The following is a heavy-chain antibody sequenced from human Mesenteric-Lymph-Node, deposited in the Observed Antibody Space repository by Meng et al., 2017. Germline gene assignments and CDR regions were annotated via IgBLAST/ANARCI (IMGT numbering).Heavy chain of an antibody. CDR1: GGSFSGYY. V-gene: IGHV4-34*01. CDR3: ARGGGNSWYIDY. CDR2: INHSGST. Sequence: QVQLQQWGAGLLTPSETLSLTCAVHGGSFSGYYWSWIRQPPGKGLEWIGEINHSGSTNYNPSLKSRVTISVDTSKNQFSLKLSSVTAADTAVYYCARGGGNSWYIDYWGQGTLVTVSS. J-gene: IGHJ4*02. D-gene: IGHD6-13*01.